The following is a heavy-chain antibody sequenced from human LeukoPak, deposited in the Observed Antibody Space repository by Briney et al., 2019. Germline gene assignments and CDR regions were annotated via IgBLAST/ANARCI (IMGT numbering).Heavy chain of an antibody. J-gene: IGHJ4*02. CDR1: GGTFTSYD. CDR3: ARDRGDYVWGSYRYTLDY. CDR2: IIPSFGRA. D-gene: IGHD3-16*02. Sequence: SVKVSCKASGGTFTSYDISLVRQAPGQGLEWMGRIIPSFGRANYAQKFQGRVTITTDESTSTAYMEQSSLRSEDTAVYYCARDRGDYVWGSYRYTLDYWGQGTLVTVSS. V-gene: IGHV1-69*05.